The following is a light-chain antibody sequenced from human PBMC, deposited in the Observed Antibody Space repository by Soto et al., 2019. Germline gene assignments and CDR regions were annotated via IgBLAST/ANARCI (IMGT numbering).Light chain of an antibody. CDR3: QQYNNRPL. J-gene: IGKJ1*01. V-gene: IGKV3-15*01. Sequence: EIVMTHSPTTLAVSPGGRSTLSCRASQSVSSNLAWYKQKPGQAPRLPIYGASTRATGIPARLSGSGSGTEFTLTISSLKSEDFAVYYCQQYNNRPLFGHGTKVDI. CDR1: QSVSSN. CDR2: GAS.